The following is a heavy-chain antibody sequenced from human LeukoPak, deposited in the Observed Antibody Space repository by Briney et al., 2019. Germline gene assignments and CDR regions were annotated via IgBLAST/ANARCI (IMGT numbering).Heavy chain of an antibody. CDR1: GYTFTSYG. V-gene: IGHV1-18*01. CDR2: ISAYNGNT. Sequence: ASVKVSCKASGYTFTSYGISWVRQAPGQGLEWMGWISAYNGNTNYAQKLQGRVTMTTDTSTSTAYMELRSLRSDDTAVYYCARGDLRLLEWLPYDAFDIWGQGTMVTVSS. D-gene: IGHD3-3*01. CDR3: ARGDLRLLEWLPYDAFDI. J-gene: IGHJ3*02.